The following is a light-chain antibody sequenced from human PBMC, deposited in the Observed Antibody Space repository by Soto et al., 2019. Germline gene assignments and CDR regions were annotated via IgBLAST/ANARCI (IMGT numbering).Light chain of an antibody. V-gene: IGKV3-20*01. CDR1: QSVDSNY. J-gene: IGKJ4*01. Sequence: EIVLTQSPGTLSLSPGDRATLSCRASQSVDSNYLAWYQQKPGQAPRLLIYGASTRATGVPHRFSGSGSGSDFTLTISRLEPEDFAVYSCQQYGSSPLTFGGGTKVEIK. CDR3: QQYGSSPLT. CDR2: GAS.